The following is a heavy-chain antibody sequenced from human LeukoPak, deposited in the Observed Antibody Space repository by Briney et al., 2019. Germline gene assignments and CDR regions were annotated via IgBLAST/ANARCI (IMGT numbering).Heavy chain of an antibody. J-gene: IGHJ6*03. CDR3: AKGIRMQYQLPTHYYYYMDV. D-gene: IGHD2-2*01. CDR1: GFTFSTYG. CDR2: ISYDGSNK. Sequence: PGGSLRLSCAASGFTFSTYGMHWVRQAPGKGLEWVAVISYDGSNKYYGDSVKGRFTISRDNSKNTLNLQMNSLRAEDTAVYYCAKGIRMQYQLPTHYYYYMDVWGKGTTVTVSS. V-gene: IGHV3-30*18.